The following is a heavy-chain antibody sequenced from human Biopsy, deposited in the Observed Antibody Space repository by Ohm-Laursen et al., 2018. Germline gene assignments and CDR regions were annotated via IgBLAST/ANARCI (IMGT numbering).Heavy chain of an antibody. J-gene: IGHJ4*02. CDR3: ALQSVAQMKNFDY. Sequence: ASVKVSCKVSGFSFTGYYIHWVRQAPGQGLEWMGWISPKSGDTNYAHKFQGNITMTRDTSMSTAYMEMSRLRCGDTAVYYCALQSVAQMKNFDYWGQGTLVTVSS. CDR1: GFSFTGYY. V-gene: IGHV1-2*02. CDR2: ISPKSGDT. D-gene: IGHD6-19*01.